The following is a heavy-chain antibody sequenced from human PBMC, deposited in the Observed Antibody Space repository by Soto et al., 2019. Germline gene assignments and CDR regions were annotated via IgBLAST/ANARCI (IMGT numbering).Heavy chain of an antibody. CDR3: AKDLLWFAGEKNYMDV. D-gene: IGHD3-10*01. CDR2: IWYDGSNK. J-gene: IGHJ6*03. Sequence: GGSLRLSCAASGFTFSSYGMHWVRQAPGKGLEWVAVIWYDGSNKYYADSVKGRFTISRDNSKNTLYLQMDSLRAEDTAVYYCAKDLLWFAGEKNYMDVWGKGTTVTVSS. V-gene: IGHV3-30*02. CDR1: GFTFSSYG.